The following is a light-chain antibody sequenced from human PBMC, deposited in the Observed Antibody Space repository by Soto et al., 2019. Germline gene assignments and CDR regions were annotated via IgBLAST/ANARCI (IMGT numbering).Light chain of an antibody. V-gene: IGKV3-20*01. Sequence: EIVLTQSPGILSLSPGERATLSCRASQSVSSSYLAWYQQKPGQAPRLLIYGASNRATGIPDRFSASGSKTDFTITISRLEHEDFAVYYCHQYGSSPPYTFGQGTKLEIK. CDR2: GAS. CDR3: HQYGSSPPYT. CDR1: QSVSSSY. J-gene: IGKJ2*01.